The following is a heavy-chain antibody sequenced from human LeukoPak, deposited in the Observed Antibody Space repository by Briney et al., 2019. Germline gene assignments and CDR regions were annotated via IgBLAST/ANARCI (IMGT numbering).Heavy chain of an antibody. CDR2: INANSGGT. J-gene: IGHJ4*02. CDR1: GYTFTGYF. D-gene: IGHD5-18*01. Sequence: ASVKVSCKASGYTFTGYFMHWVRQAPGQGLEWMGRINANSGGTRYAQKFQGRVTMTRDTSISTAYMELSRLRSDDTAVYYCVCGYSYGFDYWGQGTLVTVSS. V-gene: IGHV1-2*06. CDR3: VCGYSYGFDY.